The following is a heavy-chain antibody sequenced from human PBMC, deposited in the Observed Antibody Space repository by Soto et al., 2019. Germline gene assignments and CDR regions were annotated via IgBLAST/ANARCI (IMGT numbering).Heavy chain of an antibody. CDR3: ARDQGYYDILTGSPSHYYLMAF. CDR2: IYTSGST. J-gene: IGHJ6*02. Sequence: ETLSLTYTVSGGSISSYYWSWIRQPAGKGLEWIGRIYTSGSTNYNPSLKSRVTMSVDTSKNQFSLKLSSVTAADTAVYYCARDQGYYDILTGSPSHYYLMAFRGQRTTVIVSS. CDR1: GGSISSYY. D-gene: IGHD3-9*01. V-gene: IGHV4-4*07.